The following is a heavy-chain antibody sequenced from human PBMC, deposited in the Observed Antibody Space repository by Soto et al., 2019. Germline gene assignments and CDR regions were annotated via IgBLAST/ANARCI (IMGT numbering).Heavy chain of an antibody. CDR3: AMGVSCAPLDY. Sequence: QVQLVQSGAEVKKPGASVKVSCKASGYTFTSYGISWVRQAPGQGLEWRGWISAYNGNTNYAQKLQSRVTMPTDTPTSPAYTELASLRSDDTVVYCCAMGVSCAPLDYWGQGTLVTF. D-gene: IGHD3-16*01. CDR1: GYTFTSYG. V-gene: IGHV1-18*01. CDR2: ISAYNGNT. J-gene: IGHJ4*02.